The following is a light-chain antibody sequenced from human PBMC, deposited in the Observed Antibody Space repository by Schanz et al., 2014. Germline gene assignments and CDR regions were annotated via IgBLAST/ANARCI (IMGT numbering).Light chain of an antibody. V-gene: IGKV3-20*01. CDR1: QSVSSSY. CDR2: GAS. Sequence: EIVLTQSPGTLSLSPGERATLSCRASQSVSSSYLAWYQQKPGQAPRLLIYGASSRATGIPARFSGSGSGTEFTLTISSLQPEDVATYYCQKYNDAPWTLGQGTKVEVK. J-gene: IGKJ1*01. CDR3: QKYNDAPWT.